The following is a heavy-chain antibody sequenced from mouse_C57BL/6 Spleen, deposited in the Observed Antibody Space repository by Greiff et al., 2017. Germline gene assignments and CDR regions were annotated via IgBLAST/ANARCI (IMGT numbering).Heavy chain of an antibody. Sequence: EVMLVESGGGLVQPKGSLKLSCAASGFSFNTYAMNWVRQAPGKGLEWVARIRSKSNNYATYYADSVKDRFTISRDDSESMLYLQMNNLKTEDTAMYYCVREMGVYYYGSSYWYFDVWGTGTTVTVSS. J-gene: IGHJ1*03. CDR2: IRSKSNNYAT. CDR3: VREMGVYYYGSSYWYFDV. D-gene: IGHD1-1*01. V-gene: IGHV10-1*01. CDR1: GFSFNTYA.